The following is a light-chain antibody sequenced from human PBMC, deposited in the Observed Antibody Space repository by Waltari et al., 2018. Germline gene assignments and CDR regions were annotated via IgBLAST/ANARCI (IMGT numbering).Light chain of an antibody. CDR1: NSNIWIPY. V-gene: IGLV1-51*01. J-gene: IGLJ1*01. Sequence: QSVLTQPPSVSATTGQTVTISCSGSNSNIWIPYVSWYQQFPGTAPKLLIYDDNKRPSQIPDRFSGSKSGTLATLGITGLQAGDEADYYCGTWDSTLSTYVYGTGTRLTVL. CDR3: GTWDSTLSTYV. CDR2: DDN.